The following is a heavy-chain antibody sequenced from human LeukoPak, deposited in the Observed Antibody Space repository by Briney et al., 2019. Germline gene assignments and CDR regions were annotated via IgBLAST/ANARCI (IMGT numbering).Heavy chain of an antibody. CDR2: ISAYNGNT. V-gene: IGHV1-18*01. Sequence: ASVKVSCKASGYTFTSYGISWVRQAPGQGLEWMGWISAYNGNTNYAQKLQGRVTITTDTSTSTAYMELRSLRSDDTAVYYCARGYSSGWYGRWLDPWGQGTLVTVSS. CDR3: ARGYSSGWYGRWLDP. CDR1: GYTFTSYG. D-gene: IGHD6-19*01. J-gene: IGHJ5*02.